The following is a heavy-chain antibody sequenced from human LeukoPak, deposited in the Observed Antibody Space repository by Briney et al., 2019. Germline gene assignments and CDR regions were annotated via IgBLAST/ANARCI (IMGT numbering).Heavy chain of an antibody. CDR1: LFTSISYA. J-gene: IGHJ4*02. Sequence: PGGSLRLSCTASLFTSISYAMKWVRQAPGKGLEWVSGIGAGGTFTYYADSVKGRFTISRDNSRNTLYLQMNSLRAHDTAVYYCAKAKEYFSGVVYYSIDYCGEGTLVTVSS. CDR3: AKAKEYFSGVVYYSIDY. V-gene: IGHV3-23*01. D-gene: IGHD2-15*01. CDR2: IGAGGTFT.